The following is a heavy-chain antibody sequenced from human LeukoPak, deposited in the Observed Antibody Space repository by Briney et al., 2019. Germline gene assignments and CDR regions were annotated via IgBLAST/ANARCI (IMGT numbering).Heavy chain of an antibody. J-gene: IGHJ3*02. V-gene: IGHV4-39*01. D-gene: IGHD2-2*01. CDR3: ARRPSWPSTSAFDI. CDR2: IYYSGSA. CDR1: GGSVSSIRYF. Sequence: SETLSLTCGVSGGSVSSIRYFWGWISQPPGKGLQWIGSIYYSGSAYYNPSLQSRVAISVDTSRNQFSLKLTSVTAADTAVYYCARRPSWPSTSAFDIWGRGTMVTVS.